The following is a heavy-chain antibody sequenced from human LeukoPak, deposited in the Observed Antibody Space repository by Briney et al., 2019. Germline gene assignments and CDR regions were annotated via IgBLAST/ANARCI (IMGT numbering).Heavy chain of an antibody. J-gene: IGHJ6*02. CDR1: GFTFTRFA. CDR2: ISYDGSNK. V-gene: IGHV3-30*04. Sequence: GGSLRLSCAASGFTFTRFAMYWVRQAPGKGLEWVALISYDGSNKYYADSVKGRFTISRDNSRNTVYLQMNSPRAEDTAVYYCARVGGDVLSGHRTGYYYAMDVWGQGTTVTVSS. D-gene: IGHD3-3*01. CDR3: ARVGGDVLSGHRTGYYYAMDV.